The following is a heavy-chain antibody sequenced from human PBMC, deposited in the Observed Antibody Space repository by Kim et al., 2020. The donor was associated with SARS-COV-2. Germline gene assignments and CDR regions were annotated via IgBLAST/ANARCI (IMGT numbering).Heavy chain of an antibody. D-gene: IGHD2-2*02. J-gene: IGHJ4*02. CDR3: ARDGYCSSTSCYNKVDY. CDR1: GYTFTSYG. Sequence: ASVKVSCKASGYTFTSYGISWVRQAPGQGLEWMGWISAYNGNTNYAQKLQGRVTMTTDTSTSTAYMELRSLRSDDTAVYYCARDGYCSSTSCYNKVDYWGQGTLVTVSS. CDR2: ISAYNGNT. V-gene: IGHV1-18*04.